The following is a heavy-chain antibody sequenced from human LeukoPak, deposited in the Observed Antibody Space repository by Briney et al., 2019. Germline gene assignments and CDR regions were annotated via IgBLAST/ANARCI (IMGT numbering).Heavy chain of an antibody. V-gene: IGHV3-30*03. CDR3: ARDLELSAVYYFDS. CDR1: GFTFSSYW. J-gene: IGHJ4*02. Sequence: PGGSLRLSCAASGFTFSSYWMHWVRQAPGKGLEWVALISSGSEKYYADSVKGRFTISRDNSKNMLYLQMNSLRADDTAVYYCARDLELSAVYYFDSWGQGTLVIVSS. CDR2: ISSGSEK. D-gene: IGHD3-3*01.